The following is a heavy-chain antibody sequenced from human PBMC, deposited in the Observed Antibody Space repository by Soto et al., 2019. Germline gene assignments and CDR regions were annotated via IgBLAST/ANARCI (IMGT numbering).Heavy chain of an antibody. J-gene: IGHJ6*03. D-gene: IGHD6-13*01. V-gene: IGHV1-18*01. Sequence: ASVKVSCKASGYTFTSYSISWVRQAPGQGLEWMGWISAYNGNTNFAQKFQGRVTMTTDTSTSTAYMELRSLRSDDTAVYYCARERSSSWSPGYYMDVWGKGTTVTVSS. CDR1: GYTFTSYS. CDR3: ARERSSSWSPGYYMDV. CDR2: ISAYNGNT.